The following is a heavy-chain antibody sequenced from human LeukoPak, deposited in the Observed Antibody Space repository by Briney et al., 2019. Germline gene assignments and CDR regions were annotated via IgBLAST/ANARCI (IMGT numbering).Heavy chain of an antibody. CDR3: ARAPRAGYSSGSHRSLDY. CDR1: GGTFSSYA. CDR2: IIPIFGTA. J-gene: IGHJ4*02. Sequence: GASVKVSCKASGGTFSSYAISWVRQAPGQGLEWMGGIIPIFGTANYAQKFQGRVTMTRNTSISTAYMELSSLRSEDTAVYYCARAPRAGYSSGSHRSLDYWGQGTLVTVSS. V-gene: IGHV1-69*05. D-gene: IGHD6-19*01.